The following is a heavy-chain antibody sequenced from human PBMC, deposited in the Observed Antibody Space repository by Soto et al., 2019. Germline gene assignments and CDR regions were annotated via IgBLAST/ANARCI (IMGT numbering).Heavy chain of an antibody. CDR2: ISYDGSNK. J-gene: IGHJ4*02. D-gene: IGHD3-22*01. CDR3: ARDGYDSSGYYYHRRVDYFDY. Sequence: PGGSLRLSCAGSGFTFSSYAMHWVRQAPGKGLEWVAVISYDGSNKYYADSVKGRFTISRDNSKNTLYLQMNSLRAEDTAVYYCARDGYDSSGYYYHRRVDYFDYWGQGTLVTVSS. CDR1: GFTFSSYA. V-gene: IGHV3-30-3*01.